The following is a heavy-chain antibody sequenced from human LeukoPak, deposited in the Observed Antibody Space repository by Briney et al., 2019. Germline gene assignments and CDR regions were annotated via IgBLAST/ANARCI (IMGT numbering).Heavy chain of an antibody. CDR1: GGSISSYY. CDR3: ASEGRSLYSHDSSGYRQFDY. J-gene: IGHJ4*02. Sequence: SETLSLTCTVSGGSISSYYWSWIRQPAGKGLEWIGRIYTSGSTNYNPSLKSRVTMSVETSKNQFSLNLSSVTAADTAVYYCASEGRSLYSHDSSGYRQFDYWGQGTLVTVSS. CDR2: IYTSGST. D-gene: IGHD3-22*01. V-gene: IGHV4-4*07.